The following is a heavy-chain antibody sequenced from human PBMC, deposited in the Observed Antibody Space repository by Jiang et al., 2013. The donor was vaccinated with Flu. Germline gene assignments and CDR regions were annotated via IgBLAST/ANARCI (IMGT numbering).Heavy chain of an antibody. CDR3: ARAGTLYDSSGYYQVARSYYYYGMDV. J-gene: IGHJ6*02. V-gene: IGHV4-34*01. Sequence: LLKPSETLSLTCAVYGGSFSGYYWSWIRQPPGKGLEWIGEINHSGSTNYNPSLKSRVTISVDTSKNQFSLKLSSVTAADTAVYYCARAGTLYDSSGYYQVARSYYYYGMDVWGQGTTVTVSS. D-gene: IGHD3-22*01. CDR2: INHSGST. CDR1: GGSFSGYY.